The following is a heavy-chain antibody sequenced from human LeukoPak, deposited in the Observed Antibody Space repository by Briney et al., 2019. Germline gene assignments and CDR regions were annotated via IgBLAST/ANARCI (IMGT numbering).Heavy chain of an antibody. D-gene: IGHD3-3*01. Sequence: ASVKVSCKASGYTFTSYGISWVRQAPGQGLEWMGWISAYNGNTNYAQKLQGRVTMTTDTSTSTAYMELRSLRSEDTAVYYCARDPLTYDFWSGHHNWFDPWGQGTLVTVSS. CDR2: ISAYNGNT. V-gene: IGHV1-18*01. J-gene: IGHJ5*02. CDR1: GYTFTSYG. CDR3: ARDPLTYDFWSGHHNWFDP.